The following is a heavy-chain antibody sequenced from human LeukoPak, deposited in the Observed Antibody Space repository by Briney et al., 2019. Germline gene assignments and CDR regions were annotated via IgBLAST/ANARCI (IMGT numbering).Heavy chain of an antibody. V-gene: IGHV3-30*03. CDR1: GFTFSSYG. D-gene: IGHD1-26*01. CDR3: ARDRGSHFDY. Sequence: GGSLRLSCAASGFTFSSYGMHWIRQAPGKGLEWVAVISYDGSNKYYADSVKGRFTISRDNSKNTLYLQMNSLRAEDTAVYYCARDRGSHFDYWGQGTLVTVSS. CDR2: ISYDGSNK. J-gene: IGHJ4*02.